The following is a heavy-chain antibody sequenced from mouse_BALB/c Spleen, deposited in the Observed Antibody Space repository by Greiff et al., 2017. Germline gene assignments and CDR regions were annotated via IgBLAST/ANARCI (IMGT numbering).Heavy chain of an antibody. J-gene: IGHJ4*01. CDR3: ARGAMDY. V-gene: IGHV5-17*02. CDR2: ISSCSSTI. Sequence: DVLLVESGGGLVQPGGSRKLSCAASGFTFSSFGMHWVRQAPEKGLEWVAYISSCSSTIYYADTVKGRFTITRDNPKNTLFLQMTSLRSEDTAMYYCARGAMDYWGQGTSVTVSA. CDR1: GFTFSSFG.